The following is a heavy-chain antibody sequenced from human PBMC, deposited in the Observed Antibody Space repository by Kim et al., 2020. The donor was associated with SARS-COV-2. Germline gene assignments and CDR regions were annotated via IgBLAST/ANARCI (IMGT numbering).Heavy chain of an antibody. D-gene: IGHD3-9*01. CDR3: ASQNGYDILTGYLDY. CDR2: IYYSGST. J-gene: IGHJ4*02. V-gene: IGHV4-39*01. CDR1: GGSISSSSYY. Sequence: SETLSLTCTVSGGSISSSSYYWGWIRQPPGKGLEWIGSIYYSGSTYYNPSLKSRVTISVDTSKNQFSLKLSSVTAADTAVYYCASQNGYDILTGYLDYWGQGTLVTVSS.